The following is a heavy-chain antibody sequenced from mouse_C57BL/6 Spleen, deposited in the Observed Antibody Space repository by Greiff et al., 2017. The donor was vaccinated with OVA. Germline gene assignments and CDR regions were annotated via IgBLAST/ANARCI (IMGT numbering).Heavy chain of an antibody. J-gene: IGHJ4*01. V-gene: IGHV1-53*01. CDR2: INPRNGGP. CDR1: GYTFTSYW. CDR3: ASDSSGYYYAMDY. Sequence: QVQLQQPGTELVKPGASVKLSCKASGYTFTSYWMYWVKQRPGQGLEWIGNINPRNGGPNYNEKLKSKATLTVHKSTSTAYMQLISMTSEDSAVYNYASDSSGYYYAMDYWGQGTSVTVSS. D-gene: IGHD3-2*02.